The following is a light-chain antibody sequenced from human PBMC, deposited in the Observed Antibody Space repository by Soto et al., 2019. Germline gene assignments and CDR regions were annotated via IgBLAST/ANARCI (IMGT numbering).Light chain of an antibody. V-gene: IGLV1-40*01. Sequence: QSVLTQPPSVSGAPGQRVTISCTGSSSNIGAGYDVHWYQQLPGIAPKLPIYGNSNRPSGVPDRFSGSKSGTSASLAITGLQAEDEADYYCQSYDSGLSGYVFGTGTKLTVL. CDR3: QSYDSGLSGYV. CDR2: GNS. J-gene: IGLJ1*01. CDR1: SSNIGAGYD.